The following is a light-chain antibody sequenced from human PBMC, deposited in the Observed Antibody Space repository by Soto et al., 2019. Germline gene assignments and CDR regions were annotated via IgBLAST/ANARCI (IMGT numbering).Light chain of an antibody. CDR2: DAS. J-gene: IGKJ1*01. CDR1: ETISSG. V-gene: IGKV1-5*01. CDR3: LQHKTFPWT. Sequence: IQMTQSPSTLSASVGDRVTITCRASETISSGLAWYQQKEGKAPKLLMYDASTLESGVPPRFSGSRSGTEFTLTITSLQPDDFATYYCLQHKTFPWTFGQGTKVDIK.